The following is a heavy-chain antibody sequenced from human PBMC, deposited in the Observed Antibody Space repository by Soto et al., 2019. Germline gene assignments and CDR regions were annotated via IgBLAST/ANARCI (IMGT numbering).Heavy chain of an antibody. V-gene: IGHV1-69*13. CDR1: GGAFSSYA. Sequence: SVKVSCKASGGAFSSYAISWVRQAPEQGLEWMGGIIPIFNTTNYAQKFQGRVTITADGSTSTAYMELSSLRSEDTAVYYCARDYGVNWYFDLWGRGTLVTVSS. CDR3: ARDYGVNWYFDL. J-gene: IGHJ2*01. D-gene: IGHD4-17*01. CDR2: IIPIFNTT.